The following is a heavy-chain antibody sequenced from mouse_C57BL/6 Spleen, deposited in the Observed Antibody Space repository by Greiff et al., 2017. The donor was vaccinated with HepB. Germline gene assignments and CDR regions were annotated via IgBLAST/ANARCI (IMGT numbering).Heavy chain of an antibody. D-gene: IGHD2-3*01. J-gene: IGHJ3*01. Sequence: QVQLKDSGPELVKPGASVKLSCKASGYTFTSYDINWVKQRPGQGLEWIGWIYPRDGSTKYNEKFKGKATLTVDTSSSTAYMELHSLTSEDSAVYFCARFYDGYSTAWFAYWGQGTLVTVSA. CDR2: IYPRDGST. CDR1: GYTFTSYD. V-gene: IGHV1-85*01. CDR3: ARFYDGYSTAWFAY.